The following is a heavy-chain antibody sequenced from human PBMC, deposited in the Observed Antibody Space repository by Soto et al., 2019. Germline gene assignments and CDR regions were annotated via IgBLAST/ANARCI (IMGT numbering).Heavy chain of an antibody. Sequence: SETLSLTCIVSGVSSSSSRYYWGWIRQPPGKGLEWIGSFYYSGSTYNNPSLRSRVTLSVDTPQKQFSLMLSSVTAADTAVYYCATGVVVTTWEVFDIWGQGTMVTVSS. V-gene: IGHV4-39*01. D-gene: IGHD2-21*01. CDR1: GVSSSSSRYY. CDR3: ATGVVVTTWEVFDI. J-gene: IGHJ3*02. CDR2: FYYSGST.